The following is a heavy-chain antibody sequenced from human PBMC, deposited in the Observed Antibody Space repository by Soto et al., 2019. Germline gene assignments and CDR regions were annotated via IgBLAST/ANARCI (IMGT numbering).Heavy chain of an antibody. CDR3: ARVQGGREIVPAAIHY. Sequence: EVQLVESGGGLVKPGGSLRLSCAASGFTFSSYSMNWVRQAPGKGLAWVSSISSSSSYIYYADSVKGRFTISRDNAKNSLYLQMNSLRAEDTAVYYCARVQGGREIVPAAIHYWDQGTLVIVSS. J-gene: IGHJ4*02. V-gene: IGHV3-21*01. D-gene: IGHD2-2*01. CDR2: ISSSSSYI. CDR1: GFTFSSYS.